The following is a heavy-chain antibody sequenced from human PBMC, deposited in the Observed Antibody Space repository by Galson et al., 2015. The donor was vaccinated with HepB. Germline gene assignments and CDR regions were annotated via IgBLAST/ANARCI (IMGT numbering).Heavy chain of an antibody. CDR2: ISAYNGNT. D-gene: IGHD3-9*01. V-gene: IGHV1-18*01. CDR3: ARARYFDWSGAFDI. CDR1: GYTFTSYG. J-gene: IGHJ3*02. Sequence: SVKVSCKASGYTFTSYGISWVRQAPRQGLEWMRWISAYNGNTNYAQKFQGRVTMNTATSTSTAYMELRRLRSGDTAVYYCARARYFDWSGAFDIWGQGTMVTVSS.